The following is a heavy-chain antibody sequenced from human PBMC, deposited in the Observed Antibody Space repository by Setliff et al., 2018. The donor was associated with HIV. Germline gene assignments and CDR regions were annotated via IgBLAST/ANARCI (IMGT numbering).Heavy chain of an antibody. D-gene: IGHD3-10*01. CDR1: DYSITNGYY. CDR2: IYHRGST. V-gene: IGHV4-38-2*02. CDR3: ARLCGSGSYYKPPDY. J-gene: IGHJ4*02. Sequence: SETLSLTCTVSDYSITNGYYWGWIRQPPGKGLEWIGSIYHRGSTYYNPSLKSRLTISVDTSNNQFSLSLTSVTAADTAVYYCARLCGSGSYYKPPDYWGQGTLVTVSS.